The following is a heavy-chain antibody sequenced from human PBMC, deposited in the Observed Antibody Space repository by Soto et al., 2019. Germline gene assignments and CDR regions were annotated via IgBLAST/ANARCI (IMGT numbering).Heavy chain of an antibody. CDR1: GFTFSSYA. CDR3: AKWEAAMVTAYYYGMDV. CDR2: ISGSGGST. V-gene: IGHV3-23*01. Sequence: GGSLRLSCAASGFTFSSYAMSWVRQAPGKGLEWVSAISGSGGSTYYADSVKGRFTISRDNSKNTLYLQMNSLRAEDTAVYYCAKWEAAMVTAYYYGMDVWGQGTTVTVSS. D-gene: IGHD5-18*01. J-gene: IGHJ6*02.